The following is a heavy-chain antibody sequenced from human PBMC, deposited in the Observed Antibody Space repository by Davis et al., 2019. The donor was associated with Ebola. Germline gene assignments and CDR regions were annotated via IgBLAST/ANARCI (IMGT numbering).Heavy chain of an antibody. J-gene: IGHJ4*02. CDR2: IYHSGST. CDR1: GGSISSGGYS. V-gene: IGHV4-30-2*02. D-gene: IGHD3-16*01. Sequence: SETLSLTCAVSGGSISSGGYSWSWIRQPPGKGLEWIGYIYHSGSTYYNPSLKSRVTISVDRSKNQFSLKLSSVTAADTAVYYCARLGFLGGQFDFWGQGTLVTVSA. CDR3: ARLGFLGGQFDF.